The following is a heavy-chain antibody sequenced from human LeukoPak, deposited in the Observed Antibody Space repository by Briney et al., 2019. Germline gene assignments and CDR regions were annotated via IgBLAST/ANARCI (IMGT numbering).Heavy chain of an antibody. Sequence: SVEVSCKASGGTFSSYAISWVRQAPGQGLEWMGGIIPIFGTANYAQKFQGRVTITTDESSSTAYMELSSLRSEDTAVYYCARVLRDFWSGYYYYMDVWGKGTTVTVSS. V-gene: IGHV1-69*05. CDR3: ARVLRDFWSGYYYYMDV. J-gene: IGHJ6*03. CDR1: GGTFSSYA. D-gene: IGHD3-3*01. CDR2: IIPIFGTA.